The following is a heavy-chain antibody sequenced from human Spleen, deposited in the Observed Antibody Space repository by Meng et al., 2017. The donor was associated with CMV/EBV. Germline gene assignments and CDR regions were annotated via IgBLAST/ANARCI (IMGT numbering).Heavy chain of an antibody. Sequence: GESLKISCAASGFTFSSYSMNWVRQAPGKGLEWVSSISSSSSYIYYADSVKGRFTISRDNAKNSLYLQMNSLRAEDTAVYYCAKRPAGYWTFDIWGQGTMVTVSS. CDR3: AKRPAGYWTFDI. CDR2: ISSSSSYI. V-gene: IGHV3-21*04. CDR1: GFTFSSYS. J-gene: IGHJ3*02. D-gene: IGHD2-15*01.